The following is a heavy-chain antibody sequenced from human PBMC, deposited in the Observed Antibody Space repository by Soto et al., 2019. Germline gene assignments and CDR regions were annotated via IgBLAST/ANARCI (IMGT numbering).Heavy chain of an antibody. D-gene: IGHD6-13*01. V-gene: IGHV1-69*13. Sequence: SVKVSCKASGGTFSSYAISWVRQAPGQGLEWMGGIIPIFGTANYAQKFQGRVTITADESTSTAYMELSSLRSEDTAVYYCAMNSGYSSSWSRSYYYYGMDVWGQGTTVTVSS. CDR2: IIPIFGTA. CDR3: AMNSGYSSSWSRSYYYYGMDV. J-gene: IGHJ6*02. CDR1: GGTFSSYA.